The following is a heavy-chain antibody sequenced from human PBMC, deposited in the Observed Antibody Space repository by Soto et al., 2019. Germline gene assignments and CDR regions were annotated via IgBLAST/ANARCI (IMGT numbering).Heavy chain of an antibody. CDR3: ARAYSSSPRDY. D-gene: IGHD6-13*01. Sequence: VQLVESGGGLVQPGGSLRLSCAASGFTFSSYTISWVRQAPGQGLEWMGRIIPILGIANYAQKFQGRVTITADKSTSTAYMELSSLRSEDTAVYYCARAYSSSPRDYWGQGTLVTVSS. J-gene: IGHJ4*02. CDR1: GFTFSSYT. CDR2: IIPILGIA. V-gene: IGHV1-69*09.